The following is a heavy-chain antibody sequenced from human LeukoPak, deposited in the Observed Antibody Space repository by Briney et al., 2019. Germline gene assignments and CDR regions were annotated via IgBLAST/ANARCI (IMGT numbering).Heavy chain of an antibody. V-gene: IGHV4-59*01. CDR3: ARGSGIYYPPDY. CDR1: GGSISSYY. CDR2: IFYSGST. D-gene: IGHD1-26*01. J-gene: IGHJ4*02. Sequence: SETLSLTRTVSGGSISSYYWSWIRQPPGKGLEWIGYIFYSGSTNYNPSLKSRVTISVDTSKNQFSLKLRSVTAADTAVYYCARGSGIYYPPDYWGQGTLVTVSS.